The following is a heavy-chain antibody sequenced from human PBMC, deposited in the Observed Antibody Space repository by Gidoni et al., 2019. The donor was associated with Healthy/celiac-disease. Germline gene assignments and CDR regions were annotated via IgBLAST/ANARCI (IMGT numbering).Heavy chain of an antibody. Sequence: QLQLQESGPGLVKPSETLSLTCTVSGCSISSSSYYWGWIRQPPGKGLEWIGSIYYSGSTYYNPSLKSRVTISVDTSKNQFSLKLSSVTAADTAVYYCARLYSGYGFFDYWGQGTLVTVSS. CDR1: GCSISSSSYY. CDR2: IYYSGST. V-gene: IGHV4-39*01. CDR3: ARLYSGYGFFDY. D-gene: IGHD5-12*01. J-gene: IGHJ4*02.